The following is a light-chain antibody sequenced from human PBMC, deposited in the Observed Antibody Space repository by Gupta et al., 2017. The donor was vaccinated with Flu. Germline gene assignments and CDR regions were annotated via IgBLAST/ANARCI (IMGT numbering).Light chain of an antibody. CDR3: NSEDDTGTFCV. CDR1: ACANKF. CDR2: KAS. V-gene: IGLV3-25*03. Sequence: GQTATITCYGEACANKFVYWYQQNPGPAPVLVIYKASERPSGIPDRFSGSNSGNTATMTITGFQAEDEADYSCNSEDDTGTFCVFGVGTKFTVL. J-gene: IGLJ1*01.